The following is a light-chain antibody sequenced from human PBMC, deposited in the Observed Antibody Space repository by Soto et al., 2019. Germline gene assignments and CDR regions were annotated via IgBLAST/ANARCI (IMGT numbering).Light chain of an antibody. CDR2: DAS. V-gene: IGKV1-33*01. CDR3: QQYDNLPFA. Sequence: DTQMTQSPSSLSASVGDRVTITCQASQDISNYLNWYQQKPGKAPKLMIYDASNLETGVPSRFSGSGSGTDFTFTISSLPPEDIATYYCQQYDNLPFAFGQGTRLEIK. CDR1: QDISNY. J-gene: IGKJ5*01.